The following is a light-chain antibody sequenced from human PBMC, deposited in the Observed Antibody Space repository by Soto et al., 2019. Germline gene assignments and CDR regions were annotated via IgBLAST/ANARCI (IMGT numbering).Light chain of an antibody. V-gene: IGKV3-20*01. CDR3: QQYGTLPPT. CDR2: SAS. Sequence: EIVLTQSPGTMSLSPGERATLSCRASQTVTNTYLAWYQQKSGQAPNFLIYSASNRATGIPDRFSGSGSGTHFTLTISRREPEDFAVYYCQQYGTLPPTFGGGTKVEI. CDR1: QTVTNTY. J-gene: IGKJ4*01.